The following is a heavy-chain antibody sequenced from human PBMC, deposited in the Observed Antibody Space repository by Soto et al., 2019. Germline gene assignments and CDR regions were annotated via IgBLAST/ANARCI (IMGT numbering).Heavy chain of an antibody. V-gene: IGHV1-2*02. J-gene: IGHJ4*02. CDR1: GYTFTGYY. D-gene: IGHD2-21*01. CDR2: INPDNGVA. Sequence: QVQLVQSGAEVKKPGASVKVSCKAPGYTFTGYYIHWVRQAPGQGLEWMGWINPDNGVAMYAQNFQGRVIMTRDTSISTAYMELHRLRSDDTAVYYCAREAEIADYWGQGTLVTVSS. CDR3: AREAEIADY.